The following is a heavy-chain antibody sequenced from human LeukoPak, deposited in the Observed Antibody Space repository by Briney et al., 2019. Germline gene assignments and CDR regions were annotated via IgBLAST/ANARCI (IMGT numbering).Heavy chain of an antibody. CDR2: ISSSSSYT. D-gene: IGHD2-2*01. CDR1: GFTFSDYY. CDR3: ARGLGSSTMRPLDY. V-gene: IGHV3-11*06. J-gene: IGHJ4*02. Sequence: GGSLRLSCAASGFTFSDYYMSWIRQAPGKGLEWVSYISSSSSYTNYADSVKGRFTISRDNAKNSLYLQMNSLRAEDTAVYYCARGLGSSTMRPLDYRGQGTLVTVSS.